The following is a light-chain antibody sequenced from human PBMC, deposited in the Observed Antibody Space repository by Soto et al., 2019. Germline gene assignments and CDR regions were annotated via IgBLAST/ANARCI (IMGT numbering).Light chain of an antibody. CDR1: SSDVGSYNF. J-gene: IGLJ3*02. CDR2: EGS. Sequence: QSVLTQPASVSGSPGQSITISCTGTSSDVGSYNFVSWYQQHPGKAPKLMIYEGSERPSGVSNRFSGSQSGNTASLTISGLQAEDEADYYCCSYAGSSTWVFGGGTKVTVL. V-gene: IGLV2-23*01. CDR3: CSYAGSSTWV.